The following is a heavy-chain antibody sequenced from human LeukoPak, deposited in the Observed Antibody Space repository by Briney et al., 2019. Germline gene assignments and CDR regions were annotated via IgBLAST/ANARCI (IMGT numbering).Heavy chain of an antibody. V-gene: IGHV5-51*01. CDR3: ARLIRWDRYVTSGFDY. D-gene: IGHD3-22*01. J-gene: IGHJ4*02. CDR1: GYSFTNYW. CDR2: TYPGDSDT. Sequence: PGESLKISCKGSGYSFTNYWIGWVRQMPGKGLEWMGITYPGDSDTRYSPSFQGQVTISADKSISTAYLQWSSLKASDTAMYHCARLIRWDRYVTSGFDYWGQGTLVTVSS.